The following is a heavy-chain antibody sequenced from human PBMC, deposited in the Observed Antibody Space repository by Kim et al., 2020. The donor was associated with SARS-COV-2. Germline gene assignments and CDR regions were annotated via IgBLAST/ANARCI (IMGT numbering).Heavy chain of an antibody. V-gene: IGHV1-69*13. CDR2: IIPIFGTA. CDR1: GGTFSSYA. J-gene: IGHJ4*02. CDR3: AREKVVAGTAEYYFDY. D-gene: IGHD6-19*01. Sequence: SVKVSCKASGGTFSSYAISWVRQAPGQGLEWMGGIIPIFGTANYAQKFQGRVTITADESTSTAYMELSSLRSEDTAVYYCAREKVVAGTAEYYFDYWGQGTLVTVSS.